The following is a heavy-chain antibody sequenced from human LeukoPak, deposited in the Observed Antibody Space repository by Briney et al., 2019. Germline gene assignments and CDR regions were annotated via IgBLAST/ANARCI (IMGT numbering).Heavy chain of an antibody. V-gene: IGHV1-24*01. CDR1: GYTLTELS. D-gene: IGHD3-10*01. CDR2: FDPEDGET. J-gene: IGHJ4*02. CDR3: ATDLGYYGSGSYLL. Sequence: ASVKVSCKVSGYTLTELSMHWVRQAPGKGLEWMGGFDPEDGETIYAQKFQGRVTMTEDTSTDTAYMELSSLRSEDTAVYYCATDLGYYGSGSYLLWGQGTLVTVSS.